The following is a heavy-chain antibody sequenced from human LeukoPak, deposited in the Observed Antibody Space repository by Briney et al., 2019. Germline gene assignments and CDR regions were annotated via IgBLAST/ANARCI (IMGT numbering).Heavy chain of an antibody. D-gene: IGHD7-27*01. J-gene: IGHJ4*02. CDR1: GYTFSGYF. V-gene: IGHV1-2*06. CDR2: INPGSGDT. Sequence: ASVKVSCKASGYTFSGYFMHWVRQAPGRGLEWMGRINPGSGDTEFAQKFQGRVTMTRDTSISTAYMEVSGLTSDDTAIYYCARDLSSTPNWELDHWGQGTLVTVSS. CDR3: ARDLSSTPNWELDH.